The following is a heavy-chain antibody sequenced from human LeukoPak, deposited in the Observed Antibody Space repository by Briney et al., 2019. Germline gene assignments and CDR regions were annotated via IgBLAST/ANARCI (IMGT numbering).Heavy chain of an antibody. D-gene: IGHD6-19*01. CDR3: ARYKQWLDY. Sequence: TSETLSLTCTVSGGSISSYYWSWIRQPPGKGLEWIGYIYYSGSTNYNPSLKSRVTISVDTSKNQFSLKLSSVTAADTAVYYCARYKQWLDYWGQGTLVTVSS. V-gene: IGHV4-59*08. CDR2: IYYSGST. CDR1: GGSISSYY. J-gene: IGHJ4*02.